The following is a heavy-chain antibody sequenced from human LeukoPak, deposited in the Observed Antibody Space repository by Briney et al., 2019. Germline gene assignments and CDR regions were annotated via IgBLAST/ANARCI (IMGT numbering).Heavy chain of an antibody. CDR3: ARGGMSPYCSGGSCFDAFDI. D-gene: IGHD2-15*01. J-gene: IGHJ3*02. CDR2: INPNSGGT. CDR1: GYTFTGYY. Sequence: ASVKVSCKASGYTFTGYYMHWVRQAPGQGLEWMGWINPNSGGTNYAQKFQGRVTMTRDTSISTAYMELSSLRSEDTAVYYCARGGMSPYCSGGSCFDAFDIWGQGTMVTVSS. V-gene: IGHV1-2*02.